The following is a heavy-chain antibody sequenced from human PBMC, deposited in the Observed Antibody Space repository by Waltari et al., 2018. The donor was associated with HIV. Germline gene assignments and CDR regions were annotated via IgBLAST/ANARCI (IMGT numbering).Heavy chain of an antibody. Sequence: VHLVESGGDLVKPGGSLRLSCETSGFTFSNTWMSWVRQAPGKGLEWVGRIKKKSEDETRDYAAPVGGRFTISRDDRQNTVYLEMNRLKTEDTGLYYCTTVSSGWYGGWFDSWGQGTLVIVSS. CDR1: GFTFSNTW. CDR3: TTVSSGWYGGWFDS. CDR2: IKKKSEDETR. D-gene: IGHD6-19*01. J-gene: IGHJ5*01. V-gene: IGHV3-15*01.